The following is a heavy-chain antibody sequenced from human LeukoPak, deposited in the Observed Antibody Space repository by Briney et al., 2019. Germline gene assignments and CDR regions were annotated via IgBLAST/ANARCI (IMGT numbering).Heavy chain of an antibody. CDR1: GGTFISYA. Sequence: SVKVSCKASGGTFISYAISWVRQAPGQGLEWMGRIIPIFGTANYAQKFQGRVTITTDESTSTAYMELSSLRSEDTAVYYCARDMSNFGVVRTHYFDYWGQGTLVTVSS. J-gene: IGHJ4*02. D-gene: IGHD3-3*01. CDR2: IIPIFGTA. CDR3: ARDMSNFGVVRTHYFDY. V-gene: IGHV1-69*05.